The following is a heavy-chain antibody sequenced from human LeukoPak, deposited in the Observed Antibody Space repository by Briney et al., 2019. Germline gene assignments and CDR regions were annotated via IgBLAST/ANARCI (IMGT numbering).Heavy chain of an antibody. CDR2: ISGSGSGGST. Sequence: PGGSLRLSCAASGFTFSNYAMSWVRQAPGKGLQWVSEISGSGSGGSTHYADSVKGRSTISRDNSKNTLYLQMNSLRAEDTAVYYCAKSASGSYMFYFDFWGQGNLVTVSS. D-gene: IGHD3-10*01. V-gene: IGHV3-23*01. CDR1: GFTFSNYA. J-gene: IGHJ4*02. CDR3: AKSASGSYMFYFDF.